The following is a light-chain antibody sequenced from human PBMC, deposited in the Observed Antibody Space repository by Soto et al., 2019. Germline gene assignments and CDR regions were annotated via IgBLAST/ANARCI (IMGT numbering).Light chain of an antibody. CDR3: LQDYNYPYT. Sequence: AIQMTQSPSSLSAAVGDRVTITCRASQGIRNDLGWYQQTPGKAPKFLIYGASSLQSGVPSRFSGSGSGTDFTLTINSLQPEDFATYYCLQDYNYPYTFGQGTRLEIK. V-gene: IGKV1-6*01. J-gene: IGKJ5*01. CDR2: GAS. CDR1: QGIRND.